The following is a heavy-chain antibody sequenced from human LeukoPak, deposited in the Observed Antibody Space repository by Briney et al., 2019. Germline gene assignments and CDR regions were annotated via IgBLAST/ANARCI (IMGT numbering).Heavy chain of an antibody. CDR1: GGFISSYY. CDR2: IYYSGST. CDR3: ARVDSNNWYDSRGYFDY. J-gene: IGHJ4*02. D-gene: IGHD6-13*01. V-gene: IGHV4-59*01. Sequence: PSEALSLTCTVSGGFISSYYWSWIRQPPGKGLEWIGYIYYSGSTNYNPSLKSRVTISVDTSKNQFSLKLSSVTAADTAVYYCARVDSNNWYDSRGYFDYWGQGTLVTVSS.